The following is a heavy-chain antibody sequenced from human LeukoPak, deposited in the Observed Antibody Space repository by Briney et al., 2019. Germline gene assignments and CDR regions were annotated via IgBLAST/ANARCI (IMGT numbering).Heavy chain of an antibody. Sequence: SETLSLTCTVSGGSISSHYWSWIRQPPGKGLEWIGYIYYSGSTNYNPSLKSRVTISVDTSKNQFSLKLSSVTAADTAVYYCARRTGAATIDYWGQGTLVTVSS. CDR2: IYYSGST. V-gene: IGHV4-59*08. CDR1: GGSISSHY. D-gene: IGHD5-24*01. CDR3: ARRTGAATIDY. J-gene: IGHJ4*02.